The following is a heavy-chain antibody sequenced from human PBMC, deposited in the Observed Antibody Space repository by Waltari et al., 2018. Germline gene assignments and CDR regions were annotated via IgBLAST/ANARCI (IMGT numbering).Heavy chain of an antibody. J-gene: IGHJ4*02. D-gene: IGHD4-17*01. CDR1: GFTFSSYG. CDR2: ISYDGSNK. Sequence: QVQLVESGGGVVQPGRSLRLSCAASGFTFSSYGMPWVRQAPGKGLEWVAVISYDGSNKYYADSVKGRFTISRDNSKNTLYLQMNSLRAEDTAVYYCATELLTTGDYWGQGTLVTVSS. CDR3: ATELLTTGDY. V-gene: IGHV3-30*03.